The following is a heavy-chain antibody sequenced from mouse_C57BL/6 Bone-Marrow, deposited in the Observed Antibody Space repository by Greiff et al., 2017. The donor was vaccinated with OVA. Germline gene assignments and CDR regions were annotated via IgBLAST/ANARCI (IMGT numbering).Heavy chain of an antibody. CDR1: GYAFSSYW. D-gene: IGHD1-1*01. J-gene: IGHJ3*01. CDR2: IYPGDGDT. Sequence: QVQLQQSGAELVKPGASVKISCKASGYAFSSYWMNWVKQRPGKGLEWIGQIYPGDGDTNYNGKFKGKATLTADKSSSTAYMQLSSLTSEDSAVYFCARWDYYVSRAWFAYWGQGTLVTVSA. V-gene: IGHV1-80*01. CDR3: ARWDYYVSRAWFAY.